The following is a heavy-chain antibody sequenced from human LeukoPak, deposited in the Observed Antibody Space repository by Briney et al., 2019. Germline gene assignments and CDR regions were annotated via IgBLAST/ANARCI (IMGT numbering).Heavy chain of an antibody. D-gene: IGHD1-26*01. J-gene: IGHJ4*02. CDR2: ISYDGSNK. V-gene: IGHV3-30*18. Sequence: GGSLRLSCAASGFTFSSYWMSWVRQAPGKGLEWVAVISYDGSNKYYADSVKGRFTISRDNSKNTLYLQMNSLRAEDTAVYYCAKGGGQWELLRYFDYWGQGTLVTVSS. CDR1: GFTFSSYW. CDR3: AKGGGQWELLRYFDY.